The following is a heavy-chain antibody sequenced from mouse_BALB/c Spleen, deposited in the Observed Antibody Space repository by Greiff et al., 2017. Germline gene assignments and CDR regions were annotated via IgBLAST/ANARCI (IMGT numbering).Heavy chain of an antibody. CDR3: ARDYDGFDY. D-gene: IGHD2-4*01. CDR2: ISSGSSTN. V-gene: IGHV5-17*02. Sequence: EVKLMESGGGLVQPGGSRKLSCAASGFTFSSFGMHWVRQAPEKGLEWVAYISSGSSTNYYADTVKGRFTISRDNPKNTLFLQMTSLRSEDTAMYYCARDYDGFDYWGQGTTLTVSS. CDR1: GFTFSSFG. J-gene: IGHJ2*01.